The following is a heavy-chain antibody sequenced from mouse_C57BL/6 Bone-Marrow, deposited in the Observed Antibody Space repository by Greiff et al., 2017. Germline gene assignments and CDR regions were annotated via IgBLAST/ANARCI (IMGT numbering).Heavy chain of an antibody. V-gene: IGHV1-19*01. Sequence: EVQLQQSGPVLVKPGASVKMSCKASGYTFTDYYMNWVKQSHGKSLEWIGVINPYNGGTSYNQKFKGKATLTVDKSSSTAYMELNSLTSEDSAVYYCARLEATEDAMDYWGQGTSVTVSS. CDR2: INPYNGGT. D-gene: IGHD1-1*01. J-gene: IGHJ4*01. CDR1: GYTFTDYY. CDR3: ARLEATEDAMDY.